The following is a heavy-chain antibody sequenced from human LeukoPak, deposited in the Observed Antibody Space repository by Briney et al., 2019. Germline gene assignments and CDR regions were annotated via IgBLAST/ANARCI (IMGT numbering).Heavy chain of an antibody. CDR1: GFTFNTYP. CDR3: ARPDDSESYYRANHY. CDR2: ISNDGNNK. Sequence: GGSLRLSCAASGFTFNTYPMYWVRQAPGKGLEWVALISNDGNNKHYADSGKGRFTVSRDNSNNALSLQMNGLRTEDTAVYYCARPDDSESYYRANHYWGRGTLVTVSP. D-gene: IGHD3-10*01. J-gene: IGHJ4*02. V-gene: IGHV3-30*04.